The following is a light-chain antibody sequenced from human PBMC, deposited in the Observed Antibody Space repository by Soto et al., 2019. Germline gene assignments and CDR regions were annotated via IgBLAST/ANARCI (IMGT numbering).Light chain of an antibody. CDR3: QQYSSYSPYT. J-gene: IGKJ2*01. V-gene: IGKV1-5*03. CDR1: QSVSSW. CDR2: KAS. Sequence: DVQMTQSPSTLSASVGDRVTLTCRASQSVSSWLAWYQQKPGKAPKLLIYKASTLESGVPSRFSGSASGTEFTLTIGRLQPDDFATYYCQQYSSYSPYTFGQGTKLEIK.